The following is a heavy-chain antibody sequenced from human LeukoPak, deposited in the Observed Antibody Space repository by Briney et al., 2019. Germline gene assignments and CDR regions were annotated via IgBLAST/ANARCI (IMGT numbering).Heavy chain of an antibody. Sequence: GGSLRLSCAASGFTFSSYALSWVRQAPGKGLEWVSAIGGSDYTTYYADSVRGRFTTSRDNAKNTLYLQMNSLRAEDTAVYYCARGPRSANFFAGDYWGQGTLVTVSS. D-gene: IGHD3-3*01. V-gene: IGHV3-23*01. CDR2: IGGSDYTT. CDR3: ARGPRSANFFAGDY. CDR1: GFTFSSYA. J-gene: IGHJ4*02.